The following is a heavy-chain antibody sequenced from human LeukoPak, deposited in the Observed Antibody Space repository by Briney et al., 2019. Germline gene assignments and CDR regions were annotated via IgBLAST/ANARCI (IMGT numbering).Heavy chain of an antibody. V-gene: IGHV3-33*01. D-gene: IGHD6-6*01. J-gene: IGHJ3*02. Sequence: GRSLRLSCAASGFTFSSYGMHWVRQAPGKGLEWVAVIWYDGSNKYYADSVRGRFTISRDNSKNTLYLQMNSLRAEDTAVYYCARGRSIAARPDAAFDIWGQGTMVTVSS. CDR1: GFTFSSYG. CDR2: IWYDGSNK. CDR3: ARGRSIAARPDAAFDI.